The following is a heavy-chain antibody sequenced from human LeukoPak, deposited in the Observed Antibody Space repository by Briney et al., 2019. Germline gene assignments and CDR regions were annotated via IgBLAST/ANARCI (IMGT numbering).Heavy chain of an antibody. CDR3: ARAYCSSTSCYPFDY. CDR1: GGTFSSYA. Sequence: SVKVSCKASGGTFSSYAISWVRQAPGQGLEWMGGIIPIFGTANYAQKFQGRVTITTDESTSTAYMELSSLRSEDTAVYYCARAYCSSTSCYPFDYWGQGTLVTVSS. J-gene: IGHJ4*02. D-gene: IGHD2-2*01. V-gene: IGHV1-69*05. CDR2: IIPIFGTA.